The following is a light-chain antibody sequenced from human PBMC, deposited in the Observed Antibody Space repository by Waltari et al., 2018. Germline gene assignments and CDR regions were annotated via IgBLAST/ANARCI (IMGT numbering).Light chain of an antibody. CDR3: SSYTSSSTRV. CDR1: SSAVGGSNS. V-gene: IGLV2-14*01. CDR2: EVS. J-gene: IGLJ2*01. Sequence: QSALTQPASVSGSPGQSITLSCTGTSSAVGGSNSASWYQQHPGKAPKRMIYEVSNRPSGVSNRFSGSKSGNTASLTISGLQAEDEADYYCSSYTSSSTRVFGGGTKLTVL.